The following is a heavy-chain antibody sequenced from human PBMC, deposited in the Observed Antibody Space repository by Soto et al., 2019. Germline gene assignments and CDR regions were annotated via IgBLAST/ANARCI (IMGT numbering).Heavy chain of an antibody. CDR2: IYYSGST. J-gene: IGHJ4*02. D-gene: IGHD2-21*02. CDR1: GGSISSGDYY. V-gene: IGHV4-30-4*01. Sequence: SETLSLTCTVSGGSISSGDYYWRWIRQPPGKGLEWIGYIYYSGSTYYNPSLKSRVTISVDTSKNQFSLKLSSVTAADTAVYYCAREPYGGNSGFDYWGQGTLVTVSS. CDR3: AREPYGGNSGFDY.